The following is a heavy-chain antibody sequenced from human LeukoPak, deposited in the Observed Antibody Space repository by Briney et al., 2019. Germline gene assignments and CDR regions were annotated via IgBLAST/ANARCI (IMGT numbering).Heavy chain of an antibody. CDR2: ISSSSSTI. J-gene: IGHJ3*02. V-gene: IGHV3-48*01. CDR3: ARDVAATVTTYDAFDI. D-gene: IGHD4-17*01. Sequence: GGSLRLSCAASGFTFSRYSMDWVRQAPGKGLEWVSYISSSSSTIYYADSVKGRFTISRDNAKNSLYLQMNSLRAEDTAVYYCARDVAATVTTYDAFDIWGQGTMVTVSS. CDR1: GFTFSRYS.